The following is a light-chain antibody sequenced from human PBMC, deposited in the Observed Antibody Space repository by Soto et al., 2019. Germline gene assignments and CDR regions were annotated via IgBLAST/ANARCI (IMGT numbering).Light chain of an antibody. Sequence: NFMLTQPHSVSESPGKTVTISCTRSSGSIDSNYVQWHQQRPGSAPTTVIYEDDQRPSGVPDRFSGSIDTSSNSASLTISGLKTEDEAVYYCQSYDRSSHVAFGGGTKLTVL. CDR3: QSYDRSSHVA. CDR1: SGSIDSNY. V-gene: IGLV6-57*04. J-gene: IGLJ2*01. CDR2: EDD.